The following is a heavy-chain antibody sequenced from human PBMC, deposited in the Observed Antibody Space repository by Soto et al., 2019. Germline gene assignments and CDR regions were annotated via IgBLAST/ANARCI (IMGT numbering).Heavy chain of an antibody. CDR2: ISGSGGST. CDR1: GFTFSSYA. V-gene: IGHV3-23*01. Sequence: GGSLRLSCAASGFTFSSYAMSWVRQAPGKGLEWVSAISGSGGSTYYADSVKGRFTISRDNSKNTLYLQMNSLRAEDTAVYYCARSDYDFWSGYYIAHFGYYYYGMDVWGQGTTVTVSS. J-gene: IGHJ6*02. CDR3: ARSDYDFWSGYYIAHFGYYYYGMDV. D-gene: IGHD3-3*01.